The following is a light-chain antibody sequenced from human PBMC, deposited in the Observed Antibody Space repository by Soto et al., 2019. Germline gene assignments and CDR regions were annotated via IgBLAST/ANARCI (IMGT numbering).Light chain of an antibody. J-gene: IGLJ2*01. CDR2: EVS. CDR1: SSDVGGYNY. V-gene: IGLV2-8*01. CDR3: SSYAGSLVV. Sequence: QSALTQPPSASGSPGQSVTISCTGTSSDVGGYNYVSWYQQHPGKAPKLMIYEVSKRPSGVPDRFSGSKSGNTASLTVSGLQAEDEADYYCSSYAGSLVVFGGVTKLTVL.